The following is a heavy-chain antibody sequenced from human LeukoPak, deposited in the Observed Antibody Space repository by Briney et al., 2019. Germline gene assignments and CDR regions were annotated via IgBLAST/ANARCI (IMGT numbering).Heavy chain of an antibody. Sequence: PSETLSLTCAVSGASMNTHYWSWIRQPPGKGLEWIGYMLDTVTTKDNPSLKSRFTLSADTSKNQFSLRLTSVTAADTGVYYCATIKRGNIFGYFDFWGQGIPVTVSS. CDR3: ATIKRGNIFGYFDF. D-gene: IGHD5-18*01. CDR1: GASMNTHY. CDR2: MLDTVTT. V-gene: IGHV4-59*11. J-gene: IGHJ4*02.